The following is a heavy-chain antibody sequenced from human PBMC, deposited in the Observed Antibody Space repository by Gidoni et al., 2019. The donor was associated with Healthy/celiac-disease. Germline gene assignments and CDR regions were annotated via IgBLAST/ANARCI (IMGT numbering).Heavy chain of an antibody. V-gene: IGHV3-23*01. CDR2: ISGSGGRT. CDR3: AKGGAMVRGAYYFDY. J-gene: IGHJ4*02. CDR1: GFPFSSYA. Sequence: EVQLLESGGGLVQPGGSLRLSCAASGFPFSSYAMGWVRQAPGKGREWVSAISGSGGRTYYADSVKGRFTISRDNSKNTLYLQMNSLRAEDTAVYYCAKGGAMVRGAYYFDYWGQGTLVTVSS. D-gene: IGHD3-10*01.